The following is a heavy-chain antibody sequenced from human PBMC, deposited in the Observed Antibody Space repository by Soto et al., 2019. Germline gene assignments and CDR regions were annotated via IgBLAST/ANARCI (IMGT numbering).Heavy chain of an antibody. Sequence: HPGGSLRLSCVASGFAFNIYSMNWVRQAPGKGLEWVSHIDSKNGYIHYADSVKGRLTISRDNAKNSLYLQMDYLSDEDTAVYHCARDNHFDGYSSYHAFDNWGQGALVTVSS. D-gene: IGHD3-22*01. V-gene: IGHV3-48*02. CDR2: IDSKNGYI. J-gene: IGHJ4*02. CDR3: ARDNHFDGYSSYHAFDN. CDR1: GFAFNIYS.